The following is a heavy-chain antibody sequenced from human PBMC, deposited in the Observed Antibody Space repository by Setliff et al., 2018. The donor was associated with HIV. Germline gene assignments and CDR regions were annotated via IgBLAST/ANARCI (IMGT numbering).Heavy chain of an antibody. CDR2: IRYDGSNK. D-gene: IGHD3-22*01. Sequence: GGSLRLSCAASGFTFSSYGMHWARQAPGKGLEWVAFIRYDGSNKYYADSVKGRFTISRDNSKNTLYLQMNSLRAEDTAVYYCAKDRYYDSSGSPFDYWGQGTLVTVSS. J-gene: IGHJ4*02. CDR1: GFTFSSYG. V-gene: IGHV3-30*02. CDR3: AKDRYYDSSGSPFDY.